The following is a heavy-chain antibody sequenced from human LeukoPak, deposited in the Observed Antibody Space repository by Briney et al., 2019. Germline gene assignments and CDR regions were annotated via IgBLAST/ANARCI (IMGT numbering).Heavy chain of an antibody. CDR2: TYFRSKWYY. CDR3: ARDPVGGSTIFVS. D-gene: IGHD1-26*01. V-gene: IGHV6-1*01. J-gene: IGHJ4*02. CDR1: GDSVSSDSAA. Sequence: SQTLSLTCAISGDSVSSDSAAWNWIRQSPSRGLEWLARTYFRSKWYYDYALAVKGRITINPDTSKNQFSLQLNSVTPEDTAVYFCARDPVGGSTIFVSWGQGTLVTVSS.